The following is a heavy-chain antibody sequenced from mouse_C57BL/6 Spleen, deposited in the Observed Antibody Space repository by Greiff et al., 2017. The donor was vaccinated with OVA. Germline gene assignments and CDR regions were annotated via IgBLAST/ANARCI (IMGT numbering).Heavy chain of an antibody. CDR2: INPSSGYT. D-gene: IGHD1-1*01. Sequence: QVQLQQSGAELARPGASVKMSCKASGYTFTSYTMHWVKQRPGQGLEWIGYINPSSGYTKYNQKFKDKATLTADKSSSTAYMQLSSLTSEDSAVYYCARVPTTVVATRYAMDYWGQGTSVTVSS. J-gene: IGHJ4*01. CDR3: ARVPTTVVATRYAMDY. V-gene: IGHV1-4*01. CDR1: GYTFTSYT.